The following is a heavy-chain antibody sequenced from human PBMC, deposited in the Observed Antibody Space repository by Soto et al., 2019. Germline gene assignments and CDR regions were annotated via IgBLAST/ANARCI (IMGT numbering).Heavy chain of an antibody. Sequence: PGGSLRLSCAASGFTFSSYAMHWVRQAPGKGLEYVSAITSNGGNTDYASSVKGRFTISRDNSKNTLYLQMGSLRAEDMAVYYCAGRIPFGSGMEAWGQGPRAPSP. V-gene: IGHV3-64*01. J-gene: IGHJ6*02. CDR1: GFTFSSYA. D-gene: IGHD3-3*01. CDR3: AGRIPFGSGMEA. CDR2: ITSNGGNT.